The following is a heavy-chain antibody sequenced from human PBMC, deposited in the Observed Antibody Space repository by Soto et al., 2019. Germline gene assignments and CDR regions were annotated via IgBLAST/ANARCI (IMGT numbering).Heavy chain of an antibody. CDR1: GFTFSSYA. V-gene: IGHV3-15*01. J-gene: IGHJ4*02. CDR3: SYGANYYFDY. D-gene: IGHD4-17*01. CDR2: IKSKTAGGTT. Sequence: SGFTFSSYAMSWVRQAPGKGLEWVGRIKSKTAGGTTEYAAPVKGRFTISRVDSENTLFLHMNSLKTEDTAVYYCSYGANYYFDYWGQGTLVTVSS.